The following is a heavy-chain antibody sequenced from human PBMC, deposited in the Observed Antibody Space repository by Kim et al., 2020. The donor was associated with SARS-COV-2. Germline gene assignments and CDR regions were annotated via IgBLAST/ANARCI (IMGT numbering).Heavy chain of an antibody. Sequence: SETLSLTCTVSGASIDSTYYYWGWIRQPPGKGLEWLGSISYSGTTYYNPSLESRVTISADTSKNQFSLKLSSVTAADTAVYYCARPPRGISRRTFDVWGQGTMVTVSS. D-gene: IGHD3-3*01. V-gene: IGHV4-39*01. CDR3: ARPPRGISRRTFDV. J-gene: IGHJ3*01. CDR1: GASIDSTYYY. CDR2: ISYSGTT.